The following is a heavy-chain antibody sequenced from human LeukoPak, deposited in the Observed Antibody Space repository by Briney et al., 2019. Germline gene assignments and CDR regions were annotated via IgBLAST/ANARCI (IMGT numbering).Heavy chain of an antibody. CDR2: IYYSGST. D-gene: IGHD3-22*01. V-gene: IGHV4-59*01. CDR1: GGSISSYY. CDR3: ARGGHSSGYYFIDY. J-gene: IGHJ4*02. Sequence: SETLSLTCTVSGGSISSYYWSWIRQPPGKGLEWIGYIYYSGSTNYNPSLKSRVTISVDTSKNQFSLKLSSVTAADTAAYYCARGGHSSGYYFIDYWGQGTLVTVSS.